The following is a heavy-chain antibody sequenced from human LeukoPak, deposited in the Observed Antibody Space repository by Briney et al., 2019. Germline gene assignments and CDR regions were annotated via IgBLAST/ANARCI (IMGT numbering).Heavy chain of an antibody. CDR2: INPTSGGA. Sequence: ASVKVSCKTSGYSFTDYYMHWVRQAPGQGLEWMGWINPTSGGASTAQKFQGRITMTRDTSITTVYMEVSWLTSDDTAIYYCARADRLDGSPYLIGPWGQGTLVTVSS. CDR3: ARADRLDGSPYLIGP. D-gene: IGHD1-26*01. J-gene: IGHJ5*02. CDR1: GYSFTDYY. V-gene: IGHV1-2*02.